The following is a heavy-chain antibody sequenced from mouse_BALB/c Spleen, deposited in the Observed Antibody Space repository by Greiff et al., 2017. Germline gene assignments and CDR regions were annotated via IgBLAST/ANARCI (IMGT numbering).Heavy chain of an antibody. CDR1: GFTFSSYG. D-gene: IGHD2-4*01. Sequence: EVQLVESGGDLVKPGGSLKLSCAASGFTFSSYGMSWVRQTPDKRLEWVATISSGGSYTYYPDSVKGRCTISRDNAKNTLYLQMSSLKSEDTAMYYCARHGDDYDGAWFAYWGQGTLVTVSA. J-gene: IGHJ3*01. CDR2: ISSGGSYT. CDR3: ARHGDDYDGAWFAY. V-gene: IGHV5-6*01.